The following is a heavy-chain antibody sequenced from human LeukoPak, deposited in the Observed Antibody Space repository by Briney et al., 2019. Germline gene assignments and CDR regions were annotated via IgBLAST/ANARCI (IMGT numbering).Heavy chain of an antibody. CDR3: ARRGLRYFDWLFLDY. CDR2: INHSGST. D-gene: IGHD3-9*01. V-gene: IGHV4-34*01. Sequence: SETLSLTCAVYGGSFSGYYWSWIRQPPGKGLEWIGEINHSGSTNYNPSLKSRVTISVDTSKNQFSLKLSSVTAADTAVYYCARRGLRYFDWLFLDYWGQGTLVTVSS. CDR1: GGSFSGYY. J-gene: IGHJ4*02.